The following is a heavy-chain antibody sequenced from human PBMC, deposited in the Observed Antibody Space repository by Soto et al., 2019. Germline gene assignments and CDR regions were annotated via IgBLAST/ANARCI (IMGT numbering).Heavy chain of an antibody. Sequence: VGSLRLSCAASGFTFSSYSMNWVRQAPGKGLEWVSSISSSSSYIYYADSVKGRFTISRDNAKNSLYLQMNSLRAEDTAVYYCARDIGAYYYDSSGYYPGYWGQGTLVTVSS. J-gene: IGHJ4*02. CDR3: ARDIGAYYYDSSGYYPGY. CDR1: GFTFSSYS. D-gene: IGHD3-22*01. CDR2: ISSSSSYI. V-gene: IGHV3-21*01.